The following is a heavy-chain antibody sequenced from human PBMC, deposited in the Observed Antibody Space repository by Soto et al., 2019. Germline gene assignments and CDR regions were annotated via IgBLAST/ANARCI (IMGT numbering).Heavy chain of an antibody. CDR3: ARVRDWFDP. CDR1: GGSFSGYY. CDR2: IDQSGYT. V-gene: IGHV4-34*01. Sequence: SETLSLTCAVYGGSFSGYYWNWIRQPQGTGLEWIGAIDQSGYTNYNPSLKSRVTISVDTSKNQVSLRLTSVTAADTAVYYCARVRDWFDPWGKGTLVTGSS. J-gene: IGHJ5*02. D-gene: IGHD3-3*01.